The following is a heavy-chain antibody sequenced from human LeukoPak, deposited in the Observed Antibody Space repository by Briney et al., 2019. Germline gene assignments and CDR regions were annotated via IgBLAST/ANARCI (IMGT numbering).Heavy chain of an antibody. CDR2: ISSSTSYI. CDR3: ARDTFYYDSSGLDY. CDR1: GFTFSSYS. D-gene: IGHD3-22*01. J-gene: IGHJ4*02. Sequence: PGGSLRLSCAASGFTFSSYSMNWVRQAPGKGLEWVSAISSSTSYIYYADSVKGRFTISRDNAKNSLYLQMNSLRAEDTAVYYCARDTFYYDSSGLDYWGQGTLVTVSS. V-gene: IGHV3-21*01.